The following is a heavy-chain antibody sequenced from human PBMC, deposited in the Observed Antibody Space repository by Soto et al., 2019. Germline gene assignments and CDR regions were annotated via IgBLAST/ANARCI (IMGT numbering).Heavy chain of an antibody. Sequence: PGESLKISCKDFEYSFTNYWIGWVRQMPGKGLEWMGIIYLGDSDVRYGPSFRGQVTISADKSISTAYLQWSSLKASDTAMYYCARRISTANDAFDVWGQGTMVTVSS. D-gene: IGHD2-21*02. V-gene: IGHV5-51*01. CDR2: IYLGDSDV. CDR3: ARRISTANDAFDV. J-gene: IGHJ3*01. CDR1: EYSFTNYW.